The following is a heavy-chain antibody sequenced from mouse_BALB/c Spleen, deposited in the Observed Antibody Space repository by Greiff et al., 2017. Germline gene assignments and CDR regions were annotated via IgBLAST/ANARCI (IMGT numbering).Heavy chain of an antibody. J-gene: IGHJ4*01. D-gene: IGHD1-1*01. Sequence: EVKLMDSGGGLVKPGGSLKLSCAASGFAFSSYDMSWVRQTPEKRLEWVAYISSGGGSTYYPDTVKGRFTISRDNAKNTLYLQMSSLTSEDTAMYYCARRGYYPYAMDYWGQGTSVTVSS. CDR2: ISSGGGST. CDR1: GFAFSSYD. V-gene: IGHV5-12-1*01. CDR3: ARRGYYPYAMDY.